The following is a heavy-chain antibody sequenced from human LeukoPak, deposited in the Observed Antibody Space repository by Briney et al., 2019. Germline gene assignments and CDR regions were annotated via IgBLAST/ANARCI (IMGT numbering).Heavy chain of an antibody. CDR3: ARDQRYSSGWYSDY. D-gene: IGHD6-19*01. Sequence: SVKVSCKASGYTFTGYYMHWVRQAPGQGLEWMGWINPNSGGTNYAQKFQGRVTMTRDTFISTAYMELSRLRSDDTAVYYCARDQRYSSGWYSDYWGQGTLVTVSS. J-gene: IGHJ4*02. V-gene: IGHV1-2*02. CDR2: INPNSGGT. CDR1: GYTFTGYY.